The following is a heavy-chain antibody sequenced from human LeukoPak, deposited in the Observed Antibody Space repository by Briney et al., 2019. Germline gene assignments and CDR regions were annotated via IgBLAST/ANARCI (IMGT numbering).Heavy chain of an antibody. Sequence: SETLSLTCTVSGGSISSSSYYWGWIRQPPGKGLEWIGYIYYSGSTNYNPSPKSRVTISVDTSKNQFSLKLSSVTAADTAVYYCARAAGYCGGDCYSREGYYYYGMDVWGQGTTVTVSS. D-gene: IGHD2-21*02. CDR3: ARAAGYCGGDCYSREGYYYYGMDV. CDR1: GGSISSSSYY. J-gene: IGHJ6*02. V-gene: IGHV4-61*05. CDR2: IYYSGST.